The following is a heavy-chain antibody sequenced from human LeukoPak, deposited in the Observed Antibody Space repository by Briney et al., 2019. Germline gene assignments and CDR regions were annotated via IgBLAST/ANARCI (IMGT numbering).Heavy chain of an antibody. D-gene: IGHD2-2*02. V-gene: IGHV3-23*01. CDR3: ARDPPAAITY. J-gene: IGHJ4*02. CDR2: ITAGGGTT. CDR1: GFTFSSYA. Sequence: PGGSLRLSCAASGFTFSSYAMTWVRQAPGKGPEWVSSITAGGGTTYYAESVKGRFTISRDNAKNSLYLQMNSLRDEDTAVYYCARDPPAAITYCAQGTLVTVSS.